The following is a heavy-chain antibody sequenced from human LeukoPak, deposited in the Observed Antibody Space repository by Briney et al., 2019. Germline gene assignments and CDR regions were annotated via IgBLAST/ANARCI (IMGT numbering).Heavy chain of an antibody. V-gene: IGHV3-48*01. Sequence: PGGSLRLSCAASGFTFSSYSMNWVRQAPGKGLELVSYISSSSSTIYYADSVKDRFTISRDNAKNSLYLQINSLRAEDTAVYYCARRAVGAHIDYXXQGTLVTVSS. J-gene: IGHJ4*02. CDR2: ISSSSSTI. D-gene: IGHD1-26*01. CDR1: GFTFSSYS. CDR3: ARRAVGAHIDY.